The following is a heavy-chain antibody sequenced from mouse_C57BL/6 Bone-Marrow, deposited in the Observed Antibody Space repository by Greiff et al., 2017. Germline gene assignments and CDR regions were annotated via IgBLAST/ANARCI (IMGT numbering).Heavy chain of an antibody. CDR3: ARLGRGY. CDR2: IDPSDSYT. Sequence: QVQLQQPGAELVMPGASVKLSCTASGYTFTSYWMHWVKQRPGQGLEWIGEIDPSDSYTNYNQKFKGKSTLTVDKSSSTAYMQLSSLTSEDAAVYYCARLGRGYWGQGTTLTVSS. J-gene: IGHJ2*01. D-gene: IGHD4-1*01. CDR1: GYTFTSYW. V-gene: IGHV1-69*01.